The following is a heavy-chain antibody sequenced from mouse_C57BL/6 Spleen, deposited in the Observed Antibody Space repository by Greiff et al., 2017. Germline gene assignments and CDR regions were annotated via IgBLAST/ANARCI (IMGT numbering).Heavy chain of an antibody. D-gene: IGHD1-1*01. V-gene: IGHV1-64*01. Sequence: QVQLQQPGAELVKPGASVKLSCKASGYTFTSYWMHWVTQRPGQGLEWIGMIHPNSGSTNYNEKCKSKATLTVDKSSSSAYMQLSSLTSEDAAVYYCARGGLVAPGYWGQGTTLTVSS. J-gene: IGHJ2*01. CDR2: IHPNSGST. CDR3: ARGGLVAPGY. CDR1: GYTFTSYW.